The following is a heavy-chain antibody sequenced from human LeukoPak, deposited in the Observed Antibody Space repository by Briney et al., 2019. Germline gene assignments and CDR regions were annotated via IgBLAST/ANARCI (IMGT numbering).Heavy chain of an antibody. J-gene: IGHJ6*02. Sequence: ASVKVSCKASGYTFSSYGISWVRPAPGQGREWMGWINTYNGNTNYAQKLQGRVTMTTDTSTSTAYMELRSLRSDDTAVYYCARNYYDSSGYYQTYYYYAMDVWGQGTTVTVSS. CDR1: GYTFSSYG. CDR3: ARNYYDSSGYYQTYYYYAMDV. V-gene: IGHV1-18*01. D-gene: IGHD3-22*01. CDR2: INTYNGNT.